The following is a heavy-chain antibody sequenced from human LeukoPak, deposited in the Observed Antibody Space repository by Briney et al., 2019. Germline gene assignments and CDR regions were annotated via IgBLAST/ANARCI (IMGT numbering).Heavy chain of an antibody. J-gene: IGHJ4*02. CDR1: GFTFDDYA. V-gene: IGHV3-9*01. CDR3: AKAFYYGSGSPGSPFDY. D-gene: IGHD3-10*01. CDR2: ISWNSGSI. Sequence: TGGSLRLSCAASGFTFDDYAMHWVRQAPGKGLEWVSGISWNSGSIGYADSVKGRFTISRDNAKNSLYLQMNSLRAEDTALYYCAKAFYYGSGSPGSPFDYWGQGTLSPSPQ.